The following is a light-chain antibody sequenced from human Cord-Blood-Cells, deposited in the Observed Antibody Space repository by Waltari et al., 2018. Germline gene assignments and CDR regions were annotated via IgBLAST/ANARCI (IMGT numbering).Light chain of an antibody. CDR1: SSDVGGYNY. CDR2: DVS. V-gene: IGLV2-14*03. Sequence: QSALTQPASVSGSPGQSITISCTGTSSDVGGYNYVSWYQQHPGKAPKLMIYDVSNRPSGVSNHFSGSKSGNTASLTISGLQAEDEADYCCSSYTSSSTWVFGGGTKLTVL. CDR3: SSYTSSSTWV. J-gene: IGLJ3*02.